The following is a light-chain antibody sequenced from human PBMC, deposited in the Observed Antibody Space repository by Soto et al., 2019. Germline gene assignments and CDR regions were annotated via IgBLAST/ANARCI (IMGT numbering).Light chain of an antibody. CDR1: SSDVGGYNY. V-gene: IGLV2-14*01. CDR2: DVS. J-gene: IGLJ2*01. CDR3: SSYTSSSTLVV. Sequence: QSVLTQPASVSGSPGQSLTISCPGTSSDVGGYNYVSWYQQHPGKAPKLMIYDVSNRPSGVSNRFSGSKSGNTASLTISGLQAEDEADYYCSSYTSSSTLVVFGGGTKVTVL.